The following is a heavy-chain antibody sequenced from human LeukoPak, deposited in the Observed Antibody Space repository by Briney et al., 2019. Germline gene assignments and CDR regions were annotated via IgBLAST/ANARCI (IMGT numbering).Heavy chain of an antibody. J-gene: IGHJ4*02. CDR1: GFTFSDHY. D-gene: IGHD3-22*01. CDR2: ISRSGDTT. Sequence: GGSLRLSCAASGFTFSDHYMSWIREAPGRGLERLSYISRSGDTTYYADSVKGRFTVSRDKAKNSLYLQMNSLTVDDTAVYYCARDAGSSWYFFDYWGQGILVTVSS. CDR3: ARDAGSSWYFFDY. V-gene: IGHV3-11*01.